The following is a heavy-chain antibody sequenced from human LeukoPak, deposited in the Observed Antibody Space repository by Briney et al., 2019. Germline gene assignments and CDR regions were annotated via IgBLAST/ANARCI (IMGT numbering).Heavy chain of an antibody. CDR1: GGTFSSYT. CDR3: ARGGTTVVYYYYYMDV. Sequence: ASVKVSCKASGGTFSSYTISWVRRAPGQGLEWMGRIIPILGIANYAQKFQGRVTITADKSTSTAYMELSSLRSEDTAVYYCARGGTTVVYYYYYMDVWGKGTTVTVSS. CDR2: IIPILGIA. J-gene: IGHJ6*03. D-gene: IGHD4-23*01. V-gene: IGHV1-69*02.